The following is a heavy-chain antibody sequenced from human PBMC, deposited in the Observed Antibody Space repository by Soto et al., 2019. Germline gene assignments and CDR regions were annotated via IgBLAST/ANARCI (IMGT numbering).Heavy chain of an antibody. CDR2: LYDLDGT. D-gene: IGHD1-1*01. V-gene: IGHV3-66*01. CDR3: ATWHLQEHAYDI. Sequence: VQLVESGGGLVKPGGSLRLSCEAFGFTVSGKKYVAWVRQAPGKGLEWVSALYDLDGTYYADSVKGRFTTSSDSSRTTVYLQMNSLRPDDTAVYSCATWHLQEHAYDIWGQGTMVTVSS. J-gene: IGHJ3*02. CDR1: GFTVSGKKY.